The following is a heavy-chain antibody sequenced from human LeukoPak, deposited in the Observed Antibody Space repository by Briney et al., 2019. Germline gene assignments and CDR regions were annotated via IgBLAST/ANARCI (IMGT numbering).Heavy chain of an antibody. V-gene: IGHV3-7*01. CDR3: ARVGPDITMVRGVGLVDY. CDR2: IKQDGSEK. Sequence: PGGSLRLSCAASGFTFSSYSMSWVRQAPGKGLEWVPNIKQDGSEKYYVDSVKGRFTISRDNAKNSLYLQMNSLRAEDTAVYYCARVGPDITMVRGVGLVDYWGQGTLVTVSS. J-gene: IGHJ4*02. CDR1: GFTFSSYS. D-gene: IGHD3-10*01.